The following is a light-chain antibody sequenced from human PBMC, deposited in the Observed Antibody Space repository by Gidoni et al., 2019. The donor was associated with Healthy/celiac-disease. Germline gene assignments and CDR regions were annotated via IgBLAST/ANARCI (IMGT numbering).Light chain of an antibody. Sequence: QSALTQPASVSGSPGQSITISCTGTSSEVGGYNYVSWYQQHRGNAPNLMIYGVSNRSSGVSNRIAGAKSCNTASLTISGLQAVDEADYYCSSYTSSSTVVFGGETKLTVL. J-gene: IGLJ2*01. V-gene: IGLV2-14*01. CDR3: SSYTSSSTVV. CDR2: GVS. CDR1: SSEVGGYNY.